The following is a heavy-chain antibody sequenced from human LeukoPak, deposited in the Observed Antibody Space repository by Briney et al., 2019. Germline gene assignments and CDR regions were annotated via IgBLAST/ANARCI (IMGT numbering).Heavy chain of an antibody. D-gene: IGHD3-22*01. CDR1: GYTFTSYD. J-gene: IGHJ4*02. CDR2: MNPNSGNT. Sequence: ASVKVSCKASGYTFTSYDINWVRQATGQGLEWMGWMNPNSGNTGYAQKFQGRVTMTRNTSISTAYMELSSLRSEDTAVYYCATSYDSSGYYVDYWGQGTLVTVSS. CDR3: ATSYDSSGYYVDY. V-gene: IGHV1-8*01.